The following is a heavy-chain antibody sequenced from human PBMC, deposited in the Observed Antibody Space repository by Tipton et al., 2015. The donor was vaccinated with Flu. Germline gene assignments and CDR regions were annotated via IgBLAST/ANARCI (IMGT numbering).Heavy chain of an antibody. Sequence: TLSLTCTVSGGSISSYYWSWIRQPPRKGLEWIGYIYYSGSTNYNPSLKSRVTISVDTSKNQFSLKLSSVTAADTAVYYCARGGTVRNGMDVWGQGTTVTVSS. V-gene: IGHV4-59*01. CDR2: IYYSGST. CDR1: GGSISSYY. D-gene: IGHD4-11*01. J-gene: IGHJ6*02. CDR3: ARGGTVRNGMDV.